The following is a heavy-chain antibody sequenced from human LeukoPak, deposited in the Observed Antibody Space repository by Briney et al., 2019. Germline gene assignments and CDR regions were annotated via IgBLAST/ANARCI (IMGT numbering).Heavy chain of an antibody. Sequence: GGSLRLSCAASGFTFSSYAMHWVRQAPGKGLEWVAVISYDGSNKYYADSVKGRFTISRDNSKNTLYLQMNSLRAEDTAVYYCARDRGPSRLIHAFDIWGQGTMVTVSS. CDR3: ARDRGPSRLIHAFDI. V-gene: IGHV3-30-3*01. D-gene: IGHD3-22*01. CDR1: GFTFSSYA. J-gene: IGHJ3*02. CDR2: ISYDGSNK.